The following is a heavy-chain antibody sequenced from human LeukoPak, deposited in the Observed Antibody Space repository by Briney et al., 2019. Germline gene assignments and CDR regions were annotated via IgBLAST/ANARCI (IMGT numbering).Heavy chain of an antibody. J-gene: IGHJ4*02. V-gene: IGHV3-30*04. CDR3: AREEAYSYGSFDY. CDR1: GFTFSSYA. Sequence: GGSLRLSCAASGFTFSSYAMHWVRQAPGKGLEWVAVISYDGSNKYYADSVKGRFTISRDNSKNTLYLQMNSLRAEETAVYYCAREEAYSYGSFDYWGQGTLVTVSS. CDR2: ISYDGSNK. D-gene: IGHD5-18*01.